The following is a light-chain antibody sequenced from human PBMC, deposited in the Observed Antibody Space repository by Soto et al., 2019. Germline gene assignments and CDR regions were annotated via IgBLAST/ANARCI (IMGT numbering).Light chain of an antibody. J-gene: IGKJ4*01. Sequence: EIVLTQSPATLSLSPGERATLSCRASQSVSTNLAWYQHKPGQAPRLLMYDASSRATGIPARFSGSGSGTDFTLTISSLEPEDFAVYYCQQRDIWPLTFGGGTKVEIK. CDR2: DAS. CDR1: QSVSTN. V-gene: IGKV3-11*01. CDR3: QQRDIWPLT.